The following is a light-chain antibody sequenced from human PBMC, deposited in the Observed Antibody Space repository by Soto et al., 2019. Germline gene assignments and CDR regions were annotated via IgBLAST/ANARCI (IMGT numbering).Light chain of an antibody. V-gene: IGKV3-11*01. CDR1: PSVTNF. J-gene: IGKJ5*01. CDR3: QQRNSWPPVT. Sequence: EIVLTQSPATLSLSPGERATLSCRASPSVTNFLAWYQQKPGQAPRLLIYGAFNRATGIPARFSGSGSGTDFTLTISSLEPEDSASFYCQQRNSWPPVTFGQGTRLEMK. CDR2: GAF.